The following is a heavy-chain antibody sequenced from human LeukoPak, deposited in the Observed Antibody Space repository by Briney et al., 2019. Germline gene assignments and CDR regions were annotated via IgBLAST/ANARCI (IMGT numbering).Heavy chain of an antibody. Sequence: GGSLRLSCAASGFTLGNYWMHWVRQAPGKGLEWVARINDDGISASYADSVKGRFTISRENAVNTVYLEMNSLRVEDTAVYYCARDPVVPAALDVWGQGTAVTVSS. CDR1: GFTLGNYW. V-gene: IGHV3-74*01. D-gene: IGHD2-2*01. CDR3: ARDPVVPAALDV. CDR2: INDDGISA. J-gene: IGHJ6*02.